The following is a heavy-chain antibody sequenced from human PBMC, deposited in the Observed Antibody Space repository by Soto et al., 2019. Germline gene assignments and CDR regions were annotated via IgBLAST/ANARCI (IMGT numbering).Heavy chain of an antibody. V-gene: IGHV1-18*01. CDR1: GYTFTSYG. Sequence: ASVKVSCKASGYTFTSYGISWVRQAPGQGLEWMGWISTYNGNTNYTQQLQGGVTMTTDTSTSTAYMELRSLRSDDTAVYYCARESPICSGGNCYAVYWGQGTLVTVSS. D-gene: IGHD2-15*01. CDR3: ARESPICSGGNCYAVY. J-gene: IGHJ4*02. CDR2: ISTYNGNT.